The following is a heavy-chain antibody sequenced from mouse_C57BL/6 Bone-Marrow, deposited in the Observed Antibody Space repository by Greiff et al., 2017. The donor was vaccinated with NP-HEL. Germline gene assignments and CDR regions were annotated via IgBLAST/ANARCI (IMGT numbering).Heavy chain of an antibody. CDR1: GYTFTDYG. D-gene: IGHD2-4*01. J-gene: IGHJ3*01. V-gene: IGHV1-15*01. CDR3: TRVDYYDYSWFAY. CDR2: IDPETGGT. Sequence: VQLQQSGAELVRPGASVTLSCKASGYTFTDYGMHWVKQTPVHGLEWIGAIDPETGGTAYNQKFKGKAILTADKSSSTAYMELRSLTSEDSAVYYCTRVDYYDYSWFAYWGQGTLVTVSA.